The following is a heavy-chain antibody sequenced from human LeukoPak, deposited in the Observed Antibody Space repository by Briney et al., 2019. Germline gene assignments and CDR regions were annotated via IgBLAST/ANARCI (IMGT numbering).Heavy chain of an antibody. CDR1: GFTFSSYE. Sequence: GGSLGLSCAASGFTFSSYEMNWVRQAPGKGLEWVSYISNSGSTIYYADSVKGRFTISRDNAKNSLYLQMNSLRADDTAVYYCARDHYWGTSDYWGQGTLVTVSS. V-gene: IGHV3-48*03. D-gene: IGHD7-27*01. J-gene: IGHJ4*02. CDR2: ISNSGSTI. CDR3: ARDHYWGTSDY.